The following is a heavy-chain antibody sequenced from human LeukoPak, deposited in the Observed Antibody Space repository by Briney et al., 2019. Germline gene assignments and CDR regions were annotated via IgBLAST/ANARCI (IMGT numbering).Heavy chain of an antibody. D-gene: IGHD6-13*01. CDR1: GGSISSYY. V-gene: IGHV4-59*01. J-gene: IGHJ4*02. CDR2: IYYSGST. Sequence: TSETLSLTCTVSGGSISSYYWSWIRQPPGKGLEWIGCIYYSGSTNYNPSLKSRVTISVDTSKNQFSLKLSSVTAADTAVYYCAREGAAAGTVDYWGQGTLVTASS. CDR3: AREGAAAGTVDY.